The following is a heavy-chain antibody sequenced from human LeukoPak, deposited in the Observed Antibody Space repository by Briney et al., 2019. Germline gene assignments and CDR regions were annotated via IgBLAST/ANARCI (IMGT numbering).Heavy chain of an antibody. CDR2: IKEDGSEK. CDR1: GFSFSRSW. J-gene: IGHJ4*02. CDR3: VREFDC. V-gene: IGHV3-7*01. Sequence: GGSLRLSCAASGFSFSRSWMSWVRQAPGKGLEWVANIKEDGSEKQYVDSVKGRFTISRDNAKNSLYLQMNSLRAEDTAVYFCVREFDCWGQGALLSVSS.